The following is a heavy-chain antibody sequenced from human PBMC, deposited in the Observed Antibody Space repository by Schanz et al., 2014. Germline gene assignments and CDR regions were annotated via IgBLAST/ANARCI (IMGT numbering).Heavy chain of an antibody. CDR3: ARPRCDYGEVDY. V-gene: IGHV3-33*01. D-gene: IGHD4-17*01. CDR2: IWNNGVTK. Sequence: QAQLMESGGGVVQPGTSLILSCSVSGFSLNTYGIHWFRQPAGKGLEWVAVIWNNGVTKYYADSVRGRFTISRDRFQNTLYLRMSSLRAEDTAVYYCARPRCDYGEVDYWRQGTLVTVSS. CDR1: GFSLNTYG. J-gene: IGHJ4*02.